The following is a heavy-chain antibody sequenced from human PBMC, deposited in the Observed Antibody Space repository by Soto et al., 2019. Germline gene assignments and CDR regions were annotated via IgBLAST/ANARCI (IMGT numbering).Heavy chain of an antibody. D-gene: IGHD3-22*01. J-gene: IGHJ4*02. CDR1: GGTFNNYA. CDR3: AQAGRSYYVSSGYFSLDY. V-gene: IGHV1-69*01. CDR2: IIPLFGAA. Sequence: QVLLVQSGAEVKKPGSSVKVSCKASGGTFNNYAITWVRQAPGQGLEWMGGIIPLFGAANYAQNFQGRVTITAEESTTPAYLELSSLRSEDTAIYYCAQAGRSYYVSSGYFSLDYWGQGTLVTVSS.